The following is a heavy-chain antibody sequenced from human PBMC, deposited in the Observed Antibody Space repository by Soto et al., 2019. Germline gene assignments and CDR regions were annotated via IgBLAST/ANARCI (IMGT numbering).Heavy chain of an antibody. CDR3: ARAGGYSSSSASTYYYYGMDV. CDR2: IIPIFGTA. D-gene: IGHD6-6*01. J-gene: IGHJ6*02. V-gene: IGHV1-69*13. CDR1: GGTFSSYA. Sequence: SVKVSCKASGGTFSSYAISWVRQAPGQGLEWMGGIIPIFGTANYAQKFQGRVTITADESTSTAYMELSSLRSEDTAVYYCARAGGYSSSSASTYYYYGMDVWGQGTTVTVSS.